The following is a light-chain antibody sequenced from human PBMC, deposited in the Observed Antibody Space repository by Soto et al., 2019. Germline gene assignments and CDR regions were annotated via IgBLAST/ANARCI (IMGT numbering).Light chain of an antibody. Sequence: QSVLTQPASVSGSPGQSITISCTGTSSDVGNYNFVSWYQQHPGKAPKLMIYEGSKRPSGVSNRFSGSKTGNTASLTISGLQAEDEADYYCCSYAGDSTYVFGTGTKLTVL. CDR1: SSDVGNYNF. CDR2: EGS. J-gene: IGLJ1*01. V-gene: IGLV2-23*01. CDR3: CSYAGDSTYV.